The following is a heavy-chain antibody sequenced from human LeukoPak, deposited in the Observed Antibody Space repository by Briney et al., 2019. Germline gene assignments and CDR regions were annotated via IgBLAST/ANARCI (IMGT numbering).Heavy chain of an antibody. D-gene: IGHD1-26*01. CDR3: AKDTGWESNYFDY. Sequence: PGGSLRLSCSVSGFTLSSFGMHWVRQAPGKGLEWVAFIGYDGRKTDYADSVKGRFTMSRDNRQKTVFLQMNILRPEDTAIYLCAKDTGWESNYFDYWGRGILVTVSS. CDR1: GFTLSSFG. V-gene: IGHV3-30*02. CDR2: IGYDGRKT. J-gene: IGHJ4*02.